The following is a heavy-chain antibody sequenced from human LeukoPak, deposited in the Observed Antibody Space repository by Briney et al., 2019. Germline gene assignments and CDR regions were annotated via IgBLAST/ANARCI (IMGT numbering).Heavy chain of an antibody. Sequence: GGSLRLSCAASGFTFSNYWMSWVRQAPGKGLEWVANIKEDGSEKYYVDSVKSRFTISRDNGKNSLYLQMNSLRVEDTAVYYCARGGLRYFALWGQGALVTVSS. J-gene: IGHJ5*02. V-gene: IGHV3-7*04. D-gene: IGHD3-16*01. CDR1: GFTFSNYW. CDR2: IKEDGSEK. CDR3: ARGGLRYFAL.